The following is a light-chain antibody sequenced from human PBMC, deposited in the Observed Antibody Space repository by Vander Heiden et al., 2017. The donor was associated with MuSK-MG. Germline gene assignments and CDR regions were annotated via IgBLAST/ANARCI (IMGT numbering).Light chain of an antibody. J-gene: IGLJ1*01. CDR2: DDS. Sequence: SYVLTQPPSVSVAPGQTATITCGGNNIGSKSVHWYQQRPGQAPVLVVYDDSERPSGIPERFSGSNSENTATLTVSRVEAGDEADYYCQVWDSRSDHYVFGTGTTVTVL. CDR1: NIGSKS. V-gene: IGLV3-21*02. CDR3: QVWDSRSDHYV.